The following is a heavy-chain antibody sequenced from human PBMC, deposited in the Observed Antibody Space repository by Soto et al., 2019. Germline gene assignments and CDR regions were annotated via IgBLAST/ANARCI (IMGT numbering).Heavy chain of an antibody. Sequence: GGSLILSCAASGFTFSSYGMHWVRQAPGKGLEWVAVIWYDGSNKYYADSVKGRFTISRDNSKNTLYLQMNSLRAEDTAVYYCARVFYSSSPLVEDAFDIWGQGTMVTVSS. D-gene: IGHD6-6*01. J-gene: IGHJ3*02. CDR3: ARVFYSSSPLVEDAFDI. V-gene: IGHV3-33*01. CDR2: IWYDGSNK. CDR1: GFTFSSYG.